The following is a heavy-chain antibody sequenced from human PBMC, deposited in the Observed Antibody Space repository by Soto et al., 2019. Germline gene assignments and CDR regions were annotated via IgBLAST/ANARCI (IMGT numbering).Heavy chain of an antibody. Sequence: SETLSLTCTVTGDSVNSYYWSWMRQPPGKGLECMGYVYYSGSTNYNPSLKSRVTISVDTSKNQISLRLKSVTAADTAVYYCARVETSGINYFDYWGQGSLVTVSS. D-gene: IGHD6-13*01. J-gene: IGHJ4*02. CDR2: VYYSGST. CDR1: GDSVNSYY. V-gene: IGHV4-59*02. CDR3: ARVETSGINYFDY.